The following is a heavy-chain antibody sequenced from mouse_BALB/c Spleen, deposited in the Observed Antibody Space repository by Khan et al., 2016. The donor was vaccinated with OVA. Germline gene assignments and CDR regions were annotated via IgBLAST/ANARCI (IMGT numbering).Heavy chain of an antibody. CDR1: GFSLATYG. CDR2: IWGDGSK. Sequence: QVQLQQSGPGLVAPSQSLSITCTVSGFSLATYGVTWVRQPPGKGLEWLGIIWGDGSKNYHSDLISRLSSSKDFSKSQVVFTLNSPPADDSATYYCSKSYDAGLSNWCFDVWGPGTTVTVSS. J-gene: IGHJ1*01. V-gene: IGHV2-3*01. CDR3: SKSYDAGLSNWCFDV. D-gene: IGHD6-2*01.